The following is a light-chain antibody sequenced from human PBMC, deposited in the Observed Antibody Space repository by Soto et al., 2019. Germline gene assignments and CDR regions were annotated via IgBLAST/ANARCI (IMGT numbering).Light chain of an antibody. V-gene: IGKV3-20*01. J-gene: IGKJ4*01. CDR3: QQYGSSPLLT. Sequence: EIVLTQSPGTLPLSPGERATLSCRASQSVSSSYLAWYQQKPGQAPRLLIYGASSRATGIPDRFSGSGSGTDFTLTISRLEPEDFAVYYGQQYGSSPLLTFGGGTKVEIK. CDR2: GAS. CDR1: QSVSSSY.